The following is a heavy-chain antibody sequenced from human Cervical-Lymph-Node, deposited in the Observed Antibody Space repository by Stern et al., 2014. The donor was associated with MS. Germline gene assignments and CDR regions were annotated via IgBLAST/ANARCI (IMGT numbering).Heavy chain of an antibody. CDR2: IIPILGSG. Sequence: VQLVESGAEVKKPWSSVKVSCNASGGTLNNYGISWVRQSPGKGLEWIGGIIPILGSGDSPQDFQGRTTIAAIAATSTVYMELSSLTSEDTAVYYCARQYRPYFYGFGVWGHGTTVTVSS. D-gene: IGHD2/OR15-2a*01. J-gene: IGHJ6*02. CDR1: GGTLNNYG. V-gene: IGHV1-69*01. CDR3: ARQYRPYFYGFGV.